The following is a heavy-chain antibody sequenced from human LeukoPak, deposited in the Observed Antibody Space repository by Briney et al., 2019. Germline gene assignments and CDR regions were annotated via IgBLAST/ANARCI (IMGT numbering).Heavy chain of an antibody. CDR2: IIPILGIA. CDR3: ASTRDGYNFLYGMDV. D-gene: IGHD5-24*01. CDR1: GGTFSSYA. Sequence: ASVKASCKASGGTFSSYAISWVRQAPGQGLEWMGRIIPILGIANYAQKFQGRVTITADKSTSTAYMELSSLRSEDTAVYYCASTRDGYNFLYGMDVWGQGTTVTVSS. J-gene: IGHJ6*02. V-gene: IGHV1-69*04.